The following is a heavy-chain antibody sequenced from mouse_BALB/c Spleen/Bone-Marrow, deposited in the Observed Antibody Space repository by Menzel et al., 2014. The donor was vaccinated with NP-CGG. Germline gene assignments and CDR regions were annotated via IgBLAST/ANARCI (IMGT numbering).Heavy chain of an antibody. J-gene: IGHJ4*01. CDR2: INSNGGST. V-gene: IGHV5-6-3*01. CDR3: ARDGYYVFYAMDY. Sequence: EVQLVESGGGLVQPGGSLKLSCAASGFTFSSYGMSWVRQTPDKRLELVATINSNGGSTYYPDSVKGRFTIPRDNAKNTLYLQMSSLKSEDTAMYYCARDGYYVFYAMDYWGQGTSVTVSS. D-gene: IGHD2-3*01. CDR1: GFTFSSYG.